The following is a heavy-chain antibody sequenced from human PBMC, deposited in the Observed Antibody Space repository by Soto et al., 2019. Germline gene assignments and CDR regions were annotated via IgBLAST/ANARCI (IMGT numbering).Heavy chain of an antibody. D-gene: IGHD4-4*01. J-gene: IGHJ4*02. CDR1: GFTFNNYA. CDR3: ARRNYFEGTIDY. CDR2: ISHDGGKK. Sequence: QVQLVESGGGVVQPGKSLRLSCAASGFTFNNYAMHWVRQAPGKGLEWVSLISHDGGKKYYADSVKGRFTISRDNSKNTLSLQMGCLRAEDTAVFYCARRNYFEGTIDYWGQGTLVTVSS. V-gene: IGHV3-30-3*01.